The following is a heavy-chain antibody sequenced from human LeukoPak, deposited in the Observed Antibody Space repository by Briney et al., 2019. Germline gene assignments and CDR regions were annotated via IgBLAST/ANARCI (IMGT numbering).Heavy chain of an antibody. Sequence: GESLKISCKGSGYSFTSYWIGWVRQMPGKGLEWMGIIYPGDSDTRYSPSFQGQVTISADKSISTAYLQWSSLKASDTAMHYCASLVDERPDYDFWSGYFDYWGQGTLVTVSS. D-gene: IGHD3-3*01. CDR2: IYPGDSDT. CDR3: ASLVDERPDYDFWSGYFDY. V-gene: IGHV5-51*01. CDR1: GYSFTSYW. J-gene: IGHJ4*02.